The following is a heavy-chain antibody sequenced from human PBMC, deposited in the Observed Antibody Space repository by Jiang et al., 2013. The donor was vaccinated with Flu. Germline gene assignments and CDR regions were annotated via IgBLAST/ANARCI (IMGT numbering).Heavy chain of an antibody. CDR3: ARGATRKYFDH. CDR2: IYNSGST. J-gene: IGHJ4*02. V-gene: IGHV4-4*07. CDR1: GDSTTTSF. Sequence: KPSETLSLTCTVSGDSTTTSFWSWIRQPAGKGLEWIGRIYNSGSTSYNPSLKSRVTMSLDTSENQFSLNLKSVTAADTAVYYCARGATRKYFDHWGQGAPVTVSS.